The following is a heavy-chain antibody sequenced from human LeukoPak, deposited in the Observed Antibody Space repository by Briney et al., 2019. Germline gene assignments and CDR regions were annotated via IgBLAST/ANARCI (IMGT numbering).Heavy chain of an antibody. CDR3: ARGTWSSSWYGWFDP. V-gene: IGHV1-69*13. D-gene: IGHD6-13*01. CDR2: IIPIFGTA. J-gene: IGHJ5*02. Sequence: SVKVSCKASGGTFSSYAISWVRRAPGQGLEWMGGIIPIFGTANYAQKFQGRVTITADESTSTAYMELSSLRSEDTAVYYCARGTWSSSWYGWFDPWGQGTLVTVSS. CDR1: GGTFSSYA.